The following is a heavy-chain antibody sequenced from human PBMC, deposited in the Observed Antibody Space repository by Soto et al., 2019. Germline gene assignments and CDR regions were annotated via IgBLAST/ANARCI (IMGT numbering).Heavy chain of an antibody. CDR3: ARTDTIFGAVP. CDR1: SSSIRSVDCS. J-gene: IGHJ4*02. CDR2: IHFTRGT. Sequence: SETPSLTCTHPSSSIRSVDCSWIWIRLPPGKGLDWVGHIHFTRGTDYNPTLKSRHTISLDTSKNLFSLKLSSVNVADTAVYYCARTDTIFGAVPWGQGTLVTVS. D-gene: IGHD3-3*01. V-gene: IGHV4-30-4*01.